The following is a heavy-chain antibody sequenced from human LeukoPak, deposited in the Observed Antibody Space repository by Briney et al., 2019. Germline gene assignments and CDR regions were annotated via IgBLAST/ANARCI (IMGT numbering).Heavy chain of an antibody. V-gene: IGHV5-51*01. J-gene: IGHJ4*02. CDR2: IYPGDSDT. CDR3: ARPHLRGYYYGGFDY. D-gene: IGHD3-22*01. Sequence: HGESLKISCKGSEYSFTSYWIGWVRQMPGKGLEWMGIIYPGDSDTRYSPSFQGQVTISADKSISTAYLQWSGLKASDTAMYYCARPHLRGYYYGGFDYWGQGTLVTVSS. CDR1: EYSFTSYW.